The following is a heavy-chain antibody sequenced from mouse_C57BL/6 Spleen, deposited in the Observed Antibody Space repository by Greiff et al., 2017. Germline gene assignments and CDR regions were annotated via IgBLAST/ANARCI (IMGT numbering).Heavy chain of an antibody. V-gene: IGHV5-6*01. Sequence: EVQVVESGGDLVRPGGSLKLSCAASGFTFSSYCMSWVRQTPDKRLEWVATISPGGSYTYYPDSVKGRFTISRDNARNTRYLQMSSLKSEDTAMYYCARQDGYYGLFAVWGTGTLVTVSA. CDR3: ARQDGYYGLFAV. D-gene: IGHD2-3*01. J-gene: IGHJ3*01. CDR2: ISPGGSYT. CDR1: GFTFSSYC.